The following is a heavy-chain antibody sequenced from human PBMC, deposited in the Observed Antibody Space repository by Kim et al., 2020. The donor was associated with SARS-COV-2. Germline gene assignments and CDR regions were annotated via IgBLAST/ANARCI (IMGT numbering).Heavy chain of an antibody. Sequence: SETLSLTCAVYGGSFSGYYWSWIRQPPGKGLEWIGEINHSGSTNYNPSLKSRVTISVDTSKNQFSLKLSSVTAADTAVYYCARGSSRGYSYGYDYWGQGTLVTVSS. J-gene: IGHJ4*02. CDR1: GGSFSGYY. V-gene: IGHV4-34*01. CDR3: ARGSSRGYSYGYDY. D-gene: IGHD5-18*01. CDR2: INHSGST.